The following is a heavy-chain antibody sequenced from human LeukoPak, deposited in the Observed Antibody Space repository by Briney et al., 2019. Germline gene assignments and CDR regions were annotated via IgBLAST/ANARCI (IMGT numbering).Heavy chain of an antibody. J-gene: IGHJ4*02. CDR3: ARALSYDSSGYSAH. V-gene: IGHV3-21*01. CDR2: ISSSSSYI. D-gene: IGHD3-22*01. CDR1: GFTFSSYN. Sequence: GGSLRLSCAASGFTFSSYNMNWVRQAPGKGLEWVSSISSSSSYIYYADSVKGRFTISRDNAKNSLYLQMNSLRAEDTAVYYCARALSYDSSGYSAHWGQGTLVTVSS.